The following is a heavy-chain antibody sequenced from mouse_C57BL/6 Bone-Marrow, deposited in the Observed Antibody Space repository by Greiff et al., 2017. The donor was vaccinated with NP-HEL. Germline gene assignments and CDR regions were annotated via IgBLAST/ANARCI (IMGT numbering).Heavy chain of an antibody. V-gene: IGHV1-81*01. Sequence: VKLQQSGAELARPGASVKLSCKASGYTFTSYGISWVKQRTGQGLEWIGEIYPRSGNTYYNEKFKGKATLTADKSSSTAYMELRSLTSEDSAVYFCARMSYYGSSYRAMDYWGQGTSVTVSS. CDR2: IYPRSGNT. CDR3: ARMSYYGSSYRAMDY. CDR1: GYTFTSYG. J-gene: IGHJ4*01. D-gene: IGHD1-1*01.